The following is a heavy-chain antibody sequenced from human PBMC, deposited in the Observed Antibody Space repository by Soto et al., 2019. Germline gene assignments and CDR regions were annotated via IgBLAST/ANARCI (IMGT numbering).Heavy chain of an antibody. D-gene: IGHD1-7*01. CDR2: IIPIFGTA. CDR3: GKELFGDEKSYYYGMDV. Sequence: GASVKVSCKASGGTFSSYAISWVRQAPGQGLEWMGGIIPIFGTANYAQKFQGRVTITADESTSTAYMELSSLRSEDTAVYYCGKELFGDEKSYYYGMDVWGQGTTVTVS. J-gene: IGHJ6*02. CDR1: GGTFSSYA. V-gene: IGHV1-69*13.